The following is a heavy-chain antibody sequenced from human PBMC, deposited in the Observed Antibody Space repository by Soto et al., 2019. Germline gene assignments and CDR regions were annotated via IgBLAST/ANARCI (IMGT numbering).Heavy chain of an antibody. CDR1: GFIFSDNW. V-gene: IGHV3-7*05. D-gene: IGHD3-22*01. Sequence: PGGSLRLSCAASGFIFSDNWMTWVRQAPRKGLEWVANIKKDGSEENYVQSVEGRFTISRDNTKNFLYLQMNNLKDEDTAVYYCARTLHYDGDYYRHFDLWGQGTPVTVSS. CDR2: IKKDGSEE. CDR3: ARTLHYDGDYYRHFDL. J-gene: IGHJ4*02.